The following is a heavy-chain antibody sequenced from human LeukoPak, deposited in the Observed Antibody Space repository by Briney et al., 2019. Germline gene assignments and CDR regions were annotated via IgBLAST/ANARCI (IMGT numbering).Heavy chain of an antibody. D-gene: IGHD6-19*01. CDR3: ATLIAVAGSNWFDP. V-gene: IGHV3-30*04. Sequence: GGSLRLSCAASGFTFSSYAMHWVRQAPGKGLEWVAVISYDGSNKYYADSVKGRFTISRDNSKNTPYLQMNSLRAEDTAVYYCATLIAVAGSNWFDPWGQGTLVTVSS. J-gene: IGHJ5*02. CDR1: GFTFSSYA. CDR2: ISYDGSNK.